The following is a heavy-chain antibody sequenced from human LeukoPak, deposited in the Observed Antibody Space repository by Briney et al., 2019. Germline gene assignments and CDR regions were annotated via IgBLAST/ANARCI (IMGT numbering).Heavy chain of an antibody. V-gene: IGHV4-59*08. D-gene: IGHD3-10*01. CDR3: ASAVIQGVDYFHH. CDR2: MYHSGSTTTT. CDR1: GGSISSYY. J-gene: IGHJ1*01. Sequence: SETLSLTCTVSGGSISSYYWSWIRQPPGKGLEWIAYMYHSGSTTTTNYNPSLKSRATISVDTSKKQFSLKLTSVTAADTAVYYCASAVIQGVDYFHHWGQGTLVTVSS.